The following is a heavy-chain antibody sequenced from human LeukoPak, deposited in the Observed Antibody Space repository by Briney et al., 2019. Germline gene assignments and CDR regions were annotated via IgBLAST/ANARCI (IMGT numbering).Heavy chain of an antibody. J-gene: IGHJ3*02. CDR3: AGGWDDILTGYLEAFDI. V-gene: IGHV4-34*01. Sequence: SETLSLTCAVYGGSFSGYYWSWIRQPPGKGLEWIGEINHSGSTNYNPSLKSRVTISVDTSKNQFSLKLSSVTAADTAVYYCAGGWDDILTGYLEAFDIWGQGTMVTVSS. CDR1: GGSFSGYY. CDR2: INHSGST. D-gene: IGHD3-9*01.